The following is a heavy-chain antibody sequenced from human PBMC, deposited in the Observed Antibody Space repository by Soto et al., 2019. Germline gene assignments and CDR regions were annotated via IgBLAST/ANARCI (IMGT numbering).Heavy chain of an antibody. CDR2: IWFDGFNR. CDR1: GFTFSSYG. Sequence: QAQLVESGGGVVQPGRSLRLSCAASGFTFSSYGMHWVRQAPGKGLEWVAVIWFDGFNRYYADSVKGRFTISRDNSKNTLYLQMNSLRAEDTAVYYCATVSRRGDDFNAWGQGTLVTVSS. V-gene: IGHV3-33*01. CDR3: ATVSRRGDDFNA. D-gene: IGHD3-3*01. J-gene: IGHJ5*02.